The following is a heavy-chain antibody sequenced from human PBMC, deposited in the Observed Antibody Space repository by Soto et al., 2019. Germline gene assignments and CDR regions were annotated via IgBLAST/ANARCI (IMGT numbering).Heavy chain of an antibody. D-gene: IGHD6-6*01. CDR2: IYPGDSDT. V-gene: IGHV5-51*01. CDR3: ARRAIAARLDYYYYYMDV. J-gene: IGHJ6*03. Sequence: PGESLKISCKGSGYSFTSYWIGWVRQMPGKGLEWMGIIYPGDSDTRYSPSFQGQVTISADKSISTAYLQWSSLKASDTAMYYCARRAIAARLDYYYYYMDVWGKGTTVTSP. CDR1: GYSFTSYW.